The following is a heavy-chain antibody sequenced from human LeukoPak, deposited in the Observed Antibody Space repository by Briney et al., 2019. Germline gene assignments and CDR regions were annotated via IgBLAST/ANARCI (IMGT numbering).Heavy chain of an antibody. CDR1: GFTFSSNG. Sequence: GGTLRLSCAASGFTFSSNGMSWVRQAPGKGLEWVAVISYDGSNKYYADSVKGRFTISRDNSKNTLYLQMNSLRPDDTAVYYFARDRVELERGSFDHGGQGTLVTVSS. D-gene: IGHD1-1*01. CDR3: ARDRVELERGSFDH. CDR2: ISYDGSNK. J-gene: IGHJ4*02. V-gene: IGHV3-30*03.